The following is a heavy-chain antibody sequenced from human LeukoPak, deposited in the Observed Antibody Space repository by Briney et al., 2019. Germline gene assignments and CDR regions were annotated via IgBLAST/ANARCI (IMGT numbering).Heavy chain of an antibody. J-gene: IGHJ4*02. CDR1: GFTFSSYG. CDR3: AKSEIVVLGYLIDY. CDR2: ISYDGSNK. V-gene: IGHV3-30*18. Sequence: GGSLRLSCAASGFTFSSYGMHWVRQAPGKGLEWVAVISYDGSNKYYADSVKGRFTISRDNSKNTLYLQMNSLRAEDTAVYYCAKSEIVVLGYLIDYWGQGTLVTVSS. D-gene: IGHD3-10*01.